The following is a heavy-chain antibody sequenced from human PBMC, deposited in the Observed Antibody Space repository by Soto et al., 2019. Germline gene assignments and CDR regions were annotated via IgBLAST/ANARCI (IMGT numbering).Heavy chain of an antibody. CDR1: GYSFTSYW. V-gene: IGHV5-51*01. CDR3: ARDSAAVTTSGWFDP. D-gene: IGHD4-4*01. Sequence: GESLKISCKGSGYSFTSYWIGWVRQMPGKGLEWMGIIYPGDSDTRYSPSFQGQVTISADKSISTAYLQWSSLKASDTAMYYCARDSAAVTTSGWFDPWGQGTLVTVSS. CDR2: IYPGDSDT. J-gene: IGHJ5*02.